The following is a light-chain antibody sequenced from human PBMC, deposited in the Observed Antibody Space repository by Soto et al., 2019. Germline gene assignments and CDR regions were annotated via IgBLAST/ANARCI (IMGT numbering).Light chain of an antibody. CDR3: SSYTSTTTPV. J-gene: IGLJ3*02. Sequence: QSALTQPASVSGSPGQSITISYTGTSSDVGGYNYVSWYQQHPGKAPKLMIYDVITRPSGVSNRFSGSKSGNTASLTISGLQAEDEADYYCSSYTSTTTPVFGGGTKVTV. CDR2: DVI. V-gene: IGLV2-14*03. CDR1: SSDVGGYNY.